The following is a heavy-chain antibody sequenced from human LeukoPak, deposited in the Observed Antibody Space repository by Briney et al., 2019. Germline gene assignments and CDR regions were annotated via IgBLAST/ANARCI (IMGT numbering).Heavy chain of an antibody. V-gene: IGHV4-59*01. CDR2: IYYSGST. J-gene: IGHJ4*02. D-gene: IGHD6-13*01. CDR3: ARVGWSSSWYVDY. CDR1: GGSISSYY. Sequence: SETLSLTCTVSGGSISSYYWSWIRQPPGKXXXXXXYIYYSGSTNYNPSLKSRVTISVDTSKNQFSLKLSSVTAADTAVYYCARVGWSSSWYVDYWGQGTLVTVSS.